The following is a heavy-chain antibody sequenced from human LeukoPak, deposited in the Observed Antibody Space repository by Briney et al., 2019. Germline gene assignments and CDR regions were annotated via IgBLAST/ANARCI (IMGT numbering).Heavy chain of an antibody. D-gene: IGHD6-19*01. CDR2: ISGRGEST. V-gene: IGHV3-23*01. CDR3: AKGGGWLYYFDY. CDR1: GFTFSTFA. J-gene: IGHJ4*02. Sequence: GGSLRLSCAASGFTFSTFAMNWVRQAPGKGLEWVSAISGRGESTYYADSVQGRFTISRDNSKNTLYLQINSLRAEDTAVYYCAKGGGWLYYFDYWGQGTLVTVSS.